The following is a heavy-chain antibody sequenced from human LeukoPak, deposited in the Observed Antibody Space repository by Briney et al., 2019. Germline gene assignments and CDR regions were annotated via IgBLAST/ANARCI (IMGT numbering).Heavy chain of an antibody. J-gene: IGHJ2*01. V-gene: IGHV1-69*04. CDR1: GGTFSSYA. CDR3: ARVEIAARLGWYFDL. CDR2: IIPIFGIA. D-gene: IGHD6-6*01. Sequence: SVKVSCKASGGTFSSYAVSWVRQAPGQGLEWMGRIIPIFGIANYAQKFQGRVTITADKSTSTAYMELSSLRSEDTAVYYCARVEIAARLGWYFDLWGRGTLVTVSS.